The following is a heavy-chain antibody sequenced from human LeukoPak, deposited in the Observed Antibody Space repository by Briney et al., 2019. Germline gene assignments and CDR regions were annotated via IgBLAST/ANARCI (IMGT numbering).Heavy chain of an antibody. J-gene: IGHJ4*02. CDR1: GFTFSSYA. V-gene: IGHV3-23*01. Sequence: GGSLRLSCAASGFTFSSYAMSWVRQAPGKGLEWVSAISGSGGSTYYADSVKGRFTISRDNSKNTLYLQMSSLRAEDTAVYYCAKDDYGSGSYTFDYWGQGTLVTVSS. CDR2: ISGSGGST. CDR3: AKDDYGSGSYTFDY. D-gene: IGHD3-10*01.